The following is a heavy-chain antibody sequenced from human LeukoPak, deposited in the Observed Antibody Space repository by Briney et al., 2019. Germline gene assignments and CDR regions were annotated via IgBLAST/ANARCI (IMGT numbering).Heavy chain of an antibody. CDR1: GFTFSSYA. CDR2: INVDGSST. Sequence: PGGSLRLSCAASGFTFSSYAKSWVRQAPGKGLVWVSRINVDGSSTTYADSVKGRFTISRDNSKNTLYLQMNSLRAEDTAVYYCAKDEGYYDSSGYYNCWGQGTLVTVSS. V-gene: IGHV3-23*01. D-gene: IGHD3-22*01. J-gene: IGHJ4*02. CDR3: AKDEGYYDSSGYYNC.